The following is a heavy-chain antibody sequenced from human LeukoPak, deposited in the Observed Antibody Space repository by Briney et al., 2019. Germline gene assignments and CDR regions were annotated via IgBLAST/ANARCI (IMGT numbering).Heavy chain of an antibody. D-gene: IGHD2-15*01. V-gene: IGHV4-34*01. CDR1: GGSFSGYY. CDR2: INHSGST. Sequence: PSETLSLTCAVYGGSFSGYYWSWIRQPPGKGLEWIGEINHSGSTNYNPSLKSRVTISVDTSKNQFSLKLSSVTAADTAVYYCARGCVVAATQTTYYYYYMDVWGKGTTVTVSS. J-gene: IGHJ6*03. CDR3: ARGCVVAATQTTYYYYYMDV.